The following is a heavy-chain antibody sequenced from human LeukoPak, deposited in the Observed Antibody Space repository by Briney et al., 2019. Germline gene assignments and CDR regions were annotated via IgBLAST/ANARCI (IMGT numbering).Heavy chain of an antibody. J-gene: IGHJ3*02. CDR1: GYTFTSYD. CDR3: ARVNTYYYGSGVSRAFHM. Sequence: ASVKVSCKASGYTFTSYDLNWVRQATGQGLEWMGWMNPNSGNTGYAQKFQGSVNMTRNISTGTAYMELSSLKSEDTAVYYCARVNTYYYGSGVSRAFHMWGQGTMVTVSS. D-gene: IGHD3-10*01. V-gene: IGHV1-8*01. CDR2: MNPNSGNT.